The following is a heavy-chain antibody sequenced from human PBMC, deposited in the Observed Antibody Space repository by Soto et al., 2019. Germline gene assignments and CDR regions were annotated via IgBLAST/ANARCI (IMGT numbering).Heavy chain of an antibody. CDR3: ARDKLYCGVMSFSPRDFYGMDV. J-gene: IGHJ6*02. CDR1: GFTVSGNY. Sequence: VQLVETGGGLIQPGGSLRLSCTASGFTVSGNYMSWVRQAPGKALEWVSVIYAGGATSYADSVKGRFTISRNNSKNTVYLQINNLRAEDTAVYHCARDKLYCGVMSFSPRDFYGMDVWGQGTTVTVSS. D-gene: IGHD2-21*01. V-gene: IGHV3-53*02. CDR2: IYAGGAT.